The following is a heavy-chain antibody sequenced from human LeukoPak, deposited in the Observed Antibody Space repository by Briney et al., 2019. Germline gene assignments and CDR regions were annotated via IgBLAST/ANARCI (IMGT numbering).Heavy chain of an antibody. CDR3: ARYDDSSSYCDY. CDR2: IYYSGST. V-gene: IGHV4-31*03. Sequence: SETLSLTCTVSGGSISSGGYYCSWIRQHPGKGLGWIRYIYYSGSTYSNPSLKSRVTISVDTSKTQFSLKLSSVTAADTAVYYCARYDDSSSYCDYWGRGTLVIVAS. J-gene: IGHJ4*02. CDR1: GGSISSGGYY. D-gene: IGHD6-6*01.